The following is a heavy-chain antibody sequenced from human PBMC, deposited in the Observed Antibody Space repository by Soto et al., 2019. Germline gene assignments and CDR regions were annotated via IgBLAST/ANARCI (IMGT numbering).Heavy chain of an antibody. Sequence: QVQLVQSGAEVRKPGSSVKVSCKASGDTFMYYAFTWLRQSPGQGLEWVGQAIPVFGTTNHAQKFQGRVTFTANESTRTAYMELSSLRFEDTAVYFCASTYIAASRPTASDLWGQGTMVTVSS. V-gene: IGHV1-69*01. D-gene: IGHD6-13*01. CDR3: ASTYIAASRPTASDL. CDR1: GDTFMYYA. CDR2: AIPVFGTT. J-gene: IGHJ3*01.